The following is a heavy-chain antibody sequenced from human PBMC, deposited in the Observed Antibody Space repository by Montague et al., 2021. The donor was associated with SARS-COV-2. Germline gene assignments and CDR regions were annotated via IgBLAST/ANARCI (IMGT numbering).Heavy chain of an antibody. CDR2: IYWDXDN. D-gene: IGHD4-17*01. CDR1: GFSLSTSGVG. V-gene: IGHV2-5*02. J-gene: IGHJ4*02. CDR3: AHSYGDYLFDY. Sequence: PALVKPTQTLTLTYTFSGFSLSTSGVGVGWIRPPPGKALEWLALIYWDXDNPYSPSLKSRLTITKDTSKNQVVLTMTNMDPVDTATYYCAHSYGDYLFDYWGQGTLVTVSS.